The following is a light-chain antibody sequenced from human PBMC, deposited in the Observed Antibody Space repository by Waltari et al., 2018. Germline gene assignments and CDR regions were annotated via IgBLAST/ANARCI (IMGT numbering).Light chain of an antibody. J-gene: IGLJ2*01. CDR1: SSDVWNYNL. Sequence: QSALTQPASVSGSPGQSITISCAGTSSDVWNYNLVSWYQQHAGEAPKLMIYEVTKRPSGVSKRFSGSKSGNTASLTISGLQAEDEADYYCCSYASGSTFVFGGGTKLTVL. CDR2: EVT. CDR3: CSYASGSTFV. V-gene: IGLV2-23*02.